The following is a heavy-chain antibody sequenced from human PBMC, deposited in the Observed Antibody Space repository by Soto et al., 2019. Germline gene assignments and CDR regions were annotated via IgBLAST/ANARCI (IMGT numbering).Heavy chain of an antibody. CDR1: GFTFSSYG. D-gene: IGHD4-17*01. J-gene: IGHJ4*02. V-gene: IGHV3-30*03. CDR3: AAGVGGYIYGFARH. Sequence: GGSLRLSCAASGFTFSSYGMHWVLQAPGKGLEWVAVISYDGSNKYYADSVKGRFTISRDNSKNTLYLQMNSLRAEDTAVYYCAAGVGGYIYGFARHWGPGTLVTVSS. CDR2: ISYDGSNK.